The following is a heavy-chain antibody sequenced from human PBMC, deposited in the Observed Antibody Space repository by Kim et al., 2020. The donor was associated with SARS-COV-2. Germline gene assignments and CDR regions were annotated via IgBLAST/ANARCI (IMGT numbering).Heavy chain of an antibody. V-gene: IGHV4-34*01. CDR3: AQLNCSGGSCVDY. Sequence: YTPPLKSRVTISVDPSKNQFSLKLSSVTAADTAVYYCAQLNCSGGSCVDYWGQGTLVTVSS. J-gene: IGHJ4*02. D-gene: IGHD2-15*01.